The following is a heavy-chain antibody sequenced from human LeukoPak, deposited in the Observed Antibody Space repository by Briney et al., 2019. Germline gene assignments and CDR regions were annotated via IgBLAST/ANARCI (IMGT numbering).Heavy chain of an antibody. D-gene: IGHD1-20*01. V-gene: IGHV3-9*01. CDR2: ISWNSGSI. J-gene: IGHJ5*02. CDR3: AKDSGHSITGAYNWFDP. Sequence: GGSLRLSCAASGFTFDDYAMHWVRQAPGKGLEWVSGISWNSGSIGYADSVKGRFTISRDNAKNSLYLQMNSLRAEDTALYYCAKDSGHSITGAYNWFDPWGQGTLVTVSS. CDR1: GFTFDDYA.